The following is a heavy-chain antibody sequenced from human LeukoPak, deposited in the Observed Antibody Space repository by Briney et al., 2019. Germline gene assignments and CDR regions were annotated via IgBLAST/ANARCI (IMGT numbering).Heavy chain of an antibody. Sequence: PGGSLRLSCATSGFSFSSYAMSWVRQAPGKGLEWVANIKQDGSEKYYVDSVKGRFTISRDNAKNSLYLQMNSLRAEDTAVYFCAKGDKMLTWRRTYNRFDPWGQGTLVTVSS. CDR1: GFSFSSYA. CDR2: IKQDGSEK. CDR3: AKGDKMLTWRRTYNRFDP. D-gene: IGHD3-16*01. V-gene: IGHV3-7*01. J-gene: IGHJ5*02.